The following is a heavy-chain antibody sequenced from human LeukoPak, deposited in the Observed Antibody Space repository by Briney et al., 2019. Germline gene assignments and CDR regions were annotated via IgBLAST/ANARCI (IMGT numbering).Heavy chain of an antibody. J-gene: IGHJ4*02. D-gene: IGHD3-10*01. CDR2: LYYTGST. CDR3: ARHHRGLGELGY. V-gene: IGHV4-59*08. Sequence: PSETLSLTCTVSDGSIRNYYWSWIRQPPGKGLEWIGYLYYTGSTNYNPSLKSRVTISVDTSKNQFSLKLSSVTAADTAVYYCARHHRGLGELGYWGQGTLVTVSS. CDR1: DGSIRNYY.